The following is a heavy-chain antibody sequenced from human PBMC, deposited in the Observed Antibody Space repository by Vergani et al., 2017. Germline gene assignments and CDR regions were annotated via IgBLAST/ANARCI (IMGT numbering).Heavy chain of an antibody. Sequence: QVLLVQSGAEVKKPGASERVSCKTSGYTFTNYYIHWVRQAPGQGLEWMGIINPSGGSTTYAQQFQGRLTMTRDTSTSTVYMDLSNLRSEDTAVYYCARPXGDILPPDPRRLDYWGQGTLVTVSS. CDR1: GYTFTNYY. CDR3: ARPXGDILPPDPRRLDY. CDR2: INPSGGST. V-gene: IGHV1-46*03. J-gene: IGHJ4*02.